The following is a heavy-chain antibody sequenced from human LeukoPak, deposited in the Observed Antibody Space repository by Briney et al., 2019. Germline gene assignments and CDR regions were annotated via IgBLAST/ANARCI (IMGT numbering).Heavy chain of an antibody. V-gene: IGHV4-34*01. CDR2: INHSGSP. Sequence: SETLSLTCAVYGGTFSGYYWSWVRQPPGKGLEWIGEINHSGSPNYNPSLKSRVTISVDTSKNQFSLKLSSVTAADTAVYCCARVGYGDYGAFNWFDYWGQGTLVTVSA. CDR3: ARVGYGDYGAFNWFDY. D-gene: IGHD4-17*01. CDR1: GGTFSGYY. J-gene: IGHJ5*01.